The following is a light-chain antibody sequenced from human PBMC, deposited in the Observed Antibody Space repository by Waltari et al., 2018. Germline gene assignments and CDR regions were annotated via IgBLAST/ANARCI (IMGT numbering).Light chain of an antibody. CDR1: SSNLGSNT. Sequence: QSVLTQPPSASGTPGQRVPISCSGSSSNLGSNTVTWYQQLPGPAPKLLIYSNNQRPSGVPDRFSGSKSGTSASLAISGLQSEDEADYYCAAWDDSLNGVVFGGGTKLTVL. CDR2: SNN. J-gene: IGLJ2*01. V-gene: IGLV1-44*01. CDR3: AAWDDSLNGVV.